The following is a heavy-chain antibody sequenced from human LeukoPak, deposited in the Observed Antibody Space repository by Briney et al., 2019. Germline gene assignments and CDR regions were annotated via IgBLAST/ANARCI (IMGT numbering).Heavy chain of an antibody. D-gene: IGHD3-22*01. J-gene: IGHJ3*02. V-gene: IGHV3-9*03. CDR3: AKDLVVGISGGAFDI. Sequence: PGRSLRLSCAASGFTFDDYAMHWVRQAPGKGLEWVSGISWNSGSICYADSVKGRFTISRDNAKNSLYLQMNSLRAEDMALYYCAKDLVVGISGGAFDIWGQGTMVTVSS. CDR2: ISWNSGSI. CDR1: GFTFDDYA.